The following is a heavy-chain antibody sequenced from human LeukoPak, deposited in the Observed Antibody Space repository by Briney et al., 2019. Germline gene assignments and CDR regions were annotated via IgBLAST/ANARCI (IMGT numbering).Heavy chain of an antibody. D-gene: IGHD5-18*01. Sequence: PGGSLRLSCAISGFTFSGCELTWVRQAPGKGLEWISYISRSGNTIYYADSVKGRFTTSRDNAKNSLYLQMNSLRVEDTAVYYCARDLVQLWSKDFWGQGTLVTVSS. J-gene: IGHJ4*02. CDR1: GFTFSGCE. CDR3: ARDLVQLWSKDF. CDR2: ISRSGNTI. V-gene: IGHV3-48*03.